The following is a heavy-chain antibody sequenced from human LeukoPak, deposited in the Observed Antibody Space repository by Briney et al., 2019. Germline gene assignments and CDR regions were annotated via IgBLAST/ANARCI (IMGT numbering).Heavy chain of an antibody. V-gene: IGHV3-74*01. CDR1: GLSFGDYT. CDR2: MSADGTYT. CDR3: AGHHQAYSRTY. J-gene: IGHJ4*02. Sequence: GGSLRLSCEASGLSFGDYTMHWVRQAPGKGLVWVSRMSADGTYTTYADSVKGRFTISRDNAKDTLYLQMNSLRAEDSAVYYCAGHHQAYSRTYWGQGTLVTVSS. D-gene: IGHD6-13*01.